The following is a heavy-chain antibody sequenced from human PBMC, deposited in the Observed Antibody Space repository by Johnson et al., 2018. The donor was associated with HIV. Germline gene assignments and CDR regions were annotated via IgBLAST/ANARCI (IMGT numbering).Heavy chain of an antibody. CDR1: GFTFSDHY. D-gene: IGHD4-17*01. Sequence: DVQLVESGGGLVQPGGSLRLSCVASGFTFSDHYMDWVRQAPGKGLEWVGRTRNKANSYTTAYAAPVKGRFTISRDDSRNSLYLQMNSLKTEDTAVYYCARGEGDYGDNDAFDIWGQGTMVTVSS. CDR3: ARGEGDYGDNDAFDI. V-gene: IGHV3-72*01. J-gene: IGHJ3*02. CDR2: TRNKANSYTT.